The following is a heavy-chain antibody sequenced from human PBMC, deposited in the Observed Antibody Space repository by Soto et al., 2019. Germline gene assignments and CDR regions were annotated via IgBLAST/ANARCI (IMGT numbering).Heavy chain of an antibody. CDR3: ARDVPYDSSGYSYPTFDY. V-gene: IGHV1-69*13. D-gene: IGHD3-22*01. CDR2: TIPSFGTA. J-gene: IGHJ4*02. CDR1: GGTFSRYA. Sequence: SVKVSCKASGGTFSRYAISWVRQAPGQGLEWMGGTIPSFGTANYAQKFQGRVTITADESTSTAYMELSSLRSEDTAVYYCARDVPYDSSGYSYPTFDYWGQGTLVTVSS.